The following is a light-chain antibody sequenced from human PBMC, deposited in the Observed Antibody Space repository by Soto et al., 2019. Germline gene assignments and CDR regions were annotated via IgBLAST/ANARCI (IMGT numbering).Light chain of an antibody. CDR2: EVS. V-gene: IGLV2-8*01. J-gene: IGLJ1*01. CDR3: SAYAGINNFDNYV. Sequence: QSVLTQPPSASGSPGQSVTISCTGTSSDVGGYNYVSWYQQHPGKAPKLMIYEVSKRPSGVPDRFSGSKSGNTASLTVSGLQGEDEADYYCSAYAGINNFDNYVCGTGTKVTVL. CDR1: SSDVGGYNY.